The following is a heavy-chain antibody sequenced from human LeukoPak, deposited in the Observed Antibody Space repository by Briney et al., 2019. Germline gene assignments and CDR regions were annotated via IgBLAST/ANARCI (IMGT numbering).Heavy chain of an antibody. CDR2: ISYDGSNK. V-gene: IGHV3-30-3*01. CDR3: ARSIAVAGRGSYAFDI. D-gene: IGHD6-19*01. Sequence: GRSLRLSCAASGFTFSSYAMHWVRQAPGKGLEWVAVISYDGSNKYYADSVKGRFTISRDNSKNTLYLQMNSLRAEDTAVYYCARSIAVAGRGSYAFDIWGQGTMVTVSS. CDR1: GFTFSSYA. J-gene: IGHJ3*02.